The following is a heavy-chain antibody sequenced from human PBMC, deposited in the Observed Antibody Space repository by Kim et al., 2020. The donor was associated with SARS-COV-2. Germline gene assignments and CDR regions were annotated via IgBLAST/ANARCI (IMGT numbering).Heavy chain of an antibody. Sequence: SETLSLTCTVSGGSISSYYWSWIRQPAGKGLEWIGRIYTSGSTNYNPSLKSRVTMSVDTSKNQFSLKLSSVTAADTAVYYCARDQGDYSSPNWFDPWGQGTLVTVSS. V-gene: IGHV4-4*07. CDR3: ARDQGDYSSPNWFDP. CDR1: GGSISSYY. D-gene: IGHD4-4*01. J-gene: IGHJ5*02. CDR2: IYTSGST.